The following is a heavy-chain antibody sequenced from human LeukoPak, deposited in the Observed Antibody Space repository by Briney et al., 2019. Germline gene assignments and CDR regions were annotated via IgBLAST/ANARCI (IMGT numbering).Heavy chain of an antibody. D-gene: IGHD7-27*01. CDR2: INEDGSRT. V-gene: IGHV3-7*01. J-gene: IGHJ3*02. CDR3: ARDPAWGAFDI. Sequence: GGSLRLSCVASTFTFSQSWMTWIRQAPGKGRECLANINEDGSRTDYVDSVRGRFTISRDNAKNSLYLEMNSLRDEDTAVYYCARDPAWGAFDIWGQGTMVTVSS. CDR1: TFTFSQSW.